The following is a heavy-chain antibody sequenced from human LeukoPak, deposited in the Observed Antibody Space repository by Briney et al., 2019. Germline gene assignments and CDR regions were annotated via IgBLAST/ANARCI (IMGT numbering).Heavy chain of an antibody. CDR3: AREGPAATSTFDY. CDR1: GGSISSYY. J-gene: IGHJ4*02. Sequence: SETLSLTCTVSGGSISSYYWSWIRRPPGKGLEWIGCIHYSGYTNYNPSLKSRLTISVDTSKNQFSLKLSSVTAADTAVYYCAREGPAATSTFDYWGQGTLVTVSS. D-gene: IGHD2-2*01. CDR2: IHYSGYT. V-gene: IGHV4-59*01.